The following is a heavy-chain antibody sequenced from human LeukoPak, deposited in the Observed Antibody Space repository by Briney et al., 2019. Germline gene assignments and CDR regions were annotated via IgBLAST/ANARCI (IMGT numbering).Heavy chain of an antibody. D-gene: IGHD3-10*01. Sequence: ASVKVSCKASGYAFTGYYMHWVRQAPGQGLEWMGWINPNSGGTNYAQKFQGRVTMTRDTSISTAYMELSRLRSDDTAVYYCARDLYGSGSYWFDPWGQGTLVTVSP. CDR2: INPNSGGT. CDR3: ARDLYGSGSYWFDP. CDR1: GYAFTGYY. V-gene: IGHV1-2*02. J-gene: IGHJ5*02.